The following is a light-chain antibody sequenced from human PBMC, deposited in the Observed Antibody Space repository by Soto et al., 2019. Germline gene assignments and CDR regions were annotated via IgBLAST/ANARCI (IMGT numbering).Light chain of an antibody. J-gene: IGKJ5*01. Sequence: DIQMTQSPSSLSASVGDRVTITCQASQVISNYLNWYQQKPGKAPKLLIYDASNLETGVPSRFSGSGSGTDFTYTISSLQPEDIATYYCQQYDNPSITFGQGTRLEIK. V-gene: IGKV1-33*01. CDR2: DAS. CDR1: QVISNY. CDR3: QQYDNPSIT.